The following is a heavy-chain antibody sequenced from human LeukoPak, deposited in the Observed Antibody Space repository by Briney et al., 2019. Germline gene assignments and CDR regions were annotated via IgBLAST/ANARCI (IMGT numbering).Heavy chain of an antibody. CDR3: ARDALQLGGVDC. CDR2: IYHSGST. J-gene: IGHJ4*02. D-gene: IGHD2-8*01. V-gene: IGHV4-30-2*01. CDR1: GGSISSGGYY. Sequence: SETLSLTCTVSGGSISSGGYYWSWIRQPPGKGLEWIGYIYHSGSTYYNPSLKSRVTISVDRSKNQFSLKLSSVTAADTAVYYCARDALQLGGVDCWGQGTLVTVSS.